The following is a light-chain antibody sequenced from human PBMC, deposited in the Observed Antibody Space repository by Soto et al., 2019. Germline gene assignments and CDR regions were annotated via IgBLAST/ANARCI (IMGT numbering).Light chain of an antibody. CDR3: CSYADITTYV. CDR2: EDN. J-gene: IGLJ1*01. V-gene: IGLV2-23*01. CDR1: SSDVGSYNL. Sequence: QSVLTQPASVSGSPGQSITISCTGTSSDVGSYNLVSWYQQHPGKAPKLMIYEDNKRPSGVSNRFSGSKSGNTASLTISGLQAEDEADYYCCSYADITTYVFGSGTKSPS.